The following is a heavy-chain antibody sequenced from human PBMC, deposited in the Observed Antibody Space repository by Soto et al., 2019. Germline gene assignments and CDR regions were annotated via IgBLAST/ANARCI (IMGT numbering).Heavy chain of an antibody. CDR3: EREYNYAFTF. V-gene: IGHV6-1*01. J-gene: IGHJ1*01. Sequence: QVQLQQSGPGLVEPSQTLSLTCAVSGDSVSRSTVAWHWIRQSPSRGLEWLGKTYYMSKLSHDYAVSVRSRITINPDTSKNHFSLHLDSVTSEDTAVYYCEREYNYAFTFWGQGTLLTVSS. D-gene: IGHD3-16*01. CDR1: GDSVSRSTVA. CDR2: TYYMSKLSH.